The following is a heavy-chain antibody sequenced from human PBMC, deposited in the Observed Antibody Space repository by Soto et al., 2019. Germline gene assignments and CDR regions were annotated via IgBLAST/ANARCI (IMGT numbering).Heavy chain of an antibody. Sequence: GGSLRLSCAASGFTFSSYAMSWVRQAPGKGLEWVSTISESGGTTYYADSVKGRFTISRDSSKSTLYLQTNSLRAEDTAVFYCAKGGGILGPRGQGTLVTVSS. CDR2: ISESGGTT. CDR1: GFTFSSYA. D-gene: IGHD3-16*01. CDR3: AKGGGILGP. J-gene: IGHJ5*02. V-gene: IGHV3-23*01.